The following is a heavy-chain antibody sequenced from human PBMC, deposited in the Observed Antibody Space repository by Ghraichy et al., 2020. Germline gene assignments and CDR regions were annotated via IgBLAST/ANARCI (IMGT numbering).Heavy chain of an antibody. D-gene: IGHD5-18*01. CDR2: ISGSGGST. Sequence: GESLNISCAAPGFTFSSYAMSWVRQAPGKGLEWVSAISGSGGSTYYADSVKGRFTISRDNSKNTLYLQMNSLRAEDTAVYYCAKDRWIQLWLDFDYWGQGTLVTVSS. CDR3: AKDRWIQLWLDFDY. CDR1: GFTFSSYA. J-gene: IGHJ4*02. V-gene: IGHV3-23*01.